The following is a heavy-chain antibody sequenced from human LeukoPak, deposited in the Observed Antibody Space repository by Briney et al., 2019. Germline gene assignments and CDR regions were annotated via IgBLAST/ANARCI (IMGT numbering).Heavy chain of an antibody. D-gene: IGHD2-2*01. CDR3: ARRCSSTSCSDAFDI. J-gene: IGHJ3*02. CDR2: IYHSGST. CDR1: GGSISSSNW. Sequence: SETLSLTCAVSGGSISSSNWWSWVRQPPGKGLEWIGEIYHSGSTNYNPSLKSRVTISVDTSKNQFSLKLSSVTAADTAVYYCARRCSSTSCSDAFDIWGQGTMVTVSS. V-gene: IGHV4-4*02.